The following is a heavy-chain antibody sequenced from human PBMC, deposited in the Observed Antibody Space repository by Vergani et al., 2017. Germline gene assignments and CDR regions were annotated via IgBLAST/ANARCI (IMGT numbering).Heavy chain of an antibody. D-gene: IGHD2-2*01. J-gene: IGHJ5*02. CDR3: ARDSTHCSSTSCYDWFDP. Sequence: QVQLQESGPGLVKPSETLSLTCTVSGCSISSYYWSWIRQPPGKGLEWIGYIYYSGSTNYNPSLKSRVTISVDTYKNQFSLKLSSVTAADTAVYYCARDSTHCSSTSCYDWFDPWGQGTLVTVSS. CDR2: IYYSGST. CDR1: GCSISSYY. V-gene: IGHV4-59*01.